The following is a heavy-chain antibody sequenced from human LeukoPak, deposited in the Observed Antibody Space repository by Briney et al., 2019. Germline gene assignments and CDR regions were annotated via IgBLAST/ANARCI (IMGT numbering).Heavy chain of an antibody. D-gene: IGHD6-19*01. CDR2: MNPNSGNT. J-gene: IGHJ4*02. V-gene: IGHV1-8*01. Sequence: GASVRVSFKASGYTFTVYDISGGRLATGEGLEWMGWMNPNSGNTGYVQKLQGRVTMTRNTSISTAYMELSSLRSEDTAVDYCAREGQWLDWGQGTLVTVSS. CDR3: AREGQWLD. CDR1: GYTFTVYD.